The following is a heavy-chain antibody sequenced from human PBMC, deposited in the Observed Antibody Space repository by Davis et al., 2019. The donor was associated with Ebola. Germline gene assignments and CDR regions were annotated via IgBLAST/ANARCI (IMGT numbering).Heavy chain of an antibody. CDR2: IWFDGTKT. Sequence: GESLKISCAASGFPFSNYAMHWVRQTPDKGLEWVAVIWFDGTKTFYTDSVKGRFTISRDNSKNTLSLHMNSLRADDTAIYYCARNGVEGSLDSWGQGTLVTVSS. CDR3: ARNGVEGSLDS. J-gene: IGHJ4*02. V-gene: IGHV3-33*08. D-gene: IGHD2-8*01. CDR1: GFPFSNYA.